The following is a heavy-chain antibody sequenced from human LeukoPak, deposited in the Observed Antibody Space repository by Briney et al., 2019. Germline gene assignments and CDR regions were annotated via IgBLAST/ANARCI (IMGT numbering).Heavy chain of an antibody. J-gene: IGHJ4*02. CDR2: ISSSGSTI. Sequence: GGSLRLSCAASGFTFSSYEMNWVRQAPGKGLEWVSYISSSGSTIYYADSVKGRFTISRDNAKNSLYLQMNSLRAEDTAVYYCARESYYYDSSGYSLTYFDYWGQGTLVTVSS. V-gene: IGHV3-48*03. D-gene: IGHD3-22*01. CDR3: ARESYYYDSSGYSLTYFDY. CDR1: GFTFSSYE.